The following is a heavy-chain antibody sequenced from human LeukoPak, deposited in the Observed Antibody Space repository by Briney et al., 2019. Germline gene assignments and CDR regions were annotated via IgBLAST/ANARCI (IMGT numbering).Heavy chain of an antibody. CDR3: TAEKNGSPHY. V-gene: IGHV4-4*01. Sequence: PGGSLRLSCAASGFTFSRAWMTWVRQPPGKGLEWIASIYYTGSTYYNPSLKSRVTISLDMSKNEFFLTMTSVTAADTAVYFCTAEKNGSPHYWGQGTQVTVSS. CDR2: IYYTGST. D-gene: IGHD2-8*01. CDR1: GFTFSRAW. J-gene: IGHJ4*02.